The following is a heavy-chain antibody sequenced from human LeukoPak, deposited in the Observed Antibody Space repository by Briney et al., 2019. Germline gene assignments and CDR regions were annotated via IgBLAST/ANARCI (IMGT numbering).Heavy chain of an antibody. D-gene: IGHD3-10*01. CDR1: GGTFSSYA. CDR2: LIPIFGTA. J-gene: IGHJ4*02. CDR3: ARGVAGLLWFGEPPYY. V-gene: IGHV1-69*05. Sequence: ASVKVSCKASGGTFSSYAISWVRHAPGQGLGWMGGLIPIFGTANYAQKFQGRVTITTDESTSTAYMELSSLRSEDTAVYYCARGVAGLLWFGEPPYYWGQGTLVTVSS.